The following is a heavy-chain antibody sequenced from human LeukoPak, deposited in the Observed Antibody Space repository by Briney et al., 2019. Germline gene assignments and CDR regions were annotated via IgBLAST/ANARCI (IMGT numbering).Heavy chain of an antibody. CDR2: ISAYNGNT. CDR1: GYTFTSYG. J-gene: IGHJ6*03. CDR3: ASHYYDSSGYLNYYYYYYMDV. D-gene: IGHD3-22*01. V-gene: IGHV1-18*01. Sequence: ASVKVSCKASGYTFTSYGISWVRQAPGQGLEWMGWISAYNGNTNYAQKLQGRVTMTTDTSTSTAYMELRSLRSDDTAVYYCASHYYDSSGYLNYYYYYYMDVWGKGATVTVSS.